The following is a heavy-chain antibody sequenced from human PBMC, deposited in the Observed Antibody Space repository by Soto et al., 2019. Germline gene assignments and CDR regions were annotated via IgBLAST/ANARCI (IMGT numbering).Heavy chain of an antibody. D-gene: IGHD2-21*02. CDR1: GDYISSRSYY. CDR2: IYYSGST. V-gene: IGHV4-39*01. CDR3: ARQRTSVVTQAYSGFD. J-gene: IGHJ1*01. Sequence: SETLSLTCTVTGDYISSRSYYWGWNRQPPGKGLEWIGSIYYSGSTYNNPSLRSRVPMSIDTSKDQFSLKLKSVTAADTALYFCARQRTSVVTQAYSGFDWGPGVLVTVSS.